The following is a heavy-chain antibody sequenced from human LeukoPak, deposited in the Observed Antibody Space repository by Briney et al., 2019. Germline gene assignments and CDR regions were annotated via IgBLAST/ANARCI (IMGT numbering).Heavy chain of an antibody. Sequence: SQTLSLTCTVSGDSISNTDYYWSWIRQPPGKGLEWIGYIHYNGPTYFNPSLKSRVSMSVGTSKNQFSLKLSSVTAADTAVYYCARPNPGFDGSGSFDPWGQGTLVTVSS. CDR1: GDSISNTDYY. J-gene: IGHJ5*02. V-gene: IGHV4-30-4*01. CDR2: IHYNGPT. CDR3: ARPNPGFDGSGSFDP. D-gene: IGHD3-10*01.